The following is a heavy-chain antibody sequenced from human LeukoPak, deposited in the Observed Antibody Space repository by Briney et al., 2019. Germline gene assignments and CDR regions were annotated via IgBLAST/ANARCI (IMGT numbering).Heavy chain of an antibody. J-gene: IGHJ6*03. V-gene: IGHV4-39*07. Sequence: PSETLSLTCSVAGGYISRSNYYWAWIRQPPGKGLEWIGTIYYSGSNNYNPSLKSRVTISVDTSKNQFSLKLSSVTAADTAVYYCARGLHRPLGTVTTSRGNYYYYMDVWGKGTTVTVSS. CDR3: ARGLHRPLGTVTTSRGNYYYYMDV. CDR1: GGYISRSNYY. CDR2: IYYSGSN. D-gene: IGHD4-17*01.